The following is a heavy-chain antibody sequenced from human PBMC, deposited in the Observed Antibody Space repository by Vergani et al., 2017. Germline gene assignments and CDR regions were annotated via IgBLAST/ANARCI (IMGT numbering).Heavy chain of an antibody. Sequence: QVQLVESGGGVVQPGRSLRLSCAASGFTFSSYSMHWVRQAPGKGLEWVAVIWYDGSNKYYADSVKGRFTISRDNSKNTLYLQMNSLRAEDTAVYYCARTGFRGYGYYYYYMDVWGKGTTVTVSS. V-gene: IGHV3-33*01. J-gene: IGHJ6*03. CDR3: ARTGFRGYGYYYYYMDV. CDR2: IWYDGSNK. D-gene: IGHD5-12*01. CDR1: GFTFSSYS.